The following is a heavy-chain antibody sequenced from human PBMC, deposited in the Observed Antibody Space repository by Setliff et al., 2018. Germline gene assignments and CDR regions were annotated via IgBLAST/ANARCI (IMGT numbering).Heavy chain of an antibody. Sequence: GESLKISCAASGFTFNIYWMHWVRQVPGKGLVWVSRISRDQKTIQYADSVKGRFTISRDNAKNTVYLQMNSLRAEDTTIYYCARDLQGDGNYFMDVWGKGTTVTVSS. CDR2: ISRDQKTI. CDR3: ARDLQGDGNYFMDV. CDR1: GFTFNIYW. V-gene: IGHV3-74*03. J-gene: IGHJ6*03. D-gene: IGHD1-1*01.